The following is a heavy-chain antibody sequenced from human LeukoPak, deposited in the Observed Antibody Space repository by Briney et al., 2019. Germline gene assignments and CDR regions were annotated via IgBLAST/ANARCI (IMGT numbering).Heavy chain of an antibody. Sequence: GRPLRLSCAASGFTFSNYWMHWVRQAPGKGLGWVSRITSDGRITGYADSVKGRFTISRDNAKNTLYLQMNSLRAEDTAVYYCTRDTFGGDDFWGQGTLVTVSS. V-gene: IGHV3-74*01. J-gene: IGHJ4*02. D-gene: IGHD3-16*01. CDR3: TRDTFGGDDF. CDR2: ITSDGRIT. CDR1: GFTFSNYW.